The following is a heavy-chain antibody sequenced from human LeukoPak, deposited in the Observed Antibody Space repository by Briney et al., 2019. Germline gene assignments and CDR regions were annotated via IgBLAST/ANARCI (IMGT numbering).Heavy chain of an antibody. J-gene: IGHJ3*01. CDR1: GYTFSSYY. V-gene: IGHV1-3*03. CDR3: ARERGIRDAFDF. CDR2: ISVGNGDS. D-gene: IGHD1-14*01. Sequence: ASVKVSCKASGYTFSSYYVHWVRQAPGQSLEWMGWISVGNGDSKCSQEFQGRVTLTRDTSATTAYLEVSSLRPEDMAVYYCARERGIRDAFDFWGQGTMVTVSS.